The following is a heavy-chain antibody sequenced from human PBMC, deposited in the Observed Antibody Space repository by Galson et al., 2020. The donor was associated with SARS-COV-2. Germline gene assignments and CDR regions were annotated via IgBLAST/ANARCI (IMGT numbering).Heavy chain of an antibody. J-gene: IGHJ4*02. Sequence: GGSLRLSCAASGFTFSSYAMHWVHQAPGKGLEWVAVISYDGSNKYYADSVKGRFTISRDNSKNTLYLQMNSLRAEDTAVYYCARDLVGALNAFDYWGQGTLVTVSS. CDR2: ISYDGSNK. CDR3: ARDLVGALNAFDY. D-gene: IGHD1-26*01. V-gene: IGHV3-30*01. CDR1: GFTFSSYA.